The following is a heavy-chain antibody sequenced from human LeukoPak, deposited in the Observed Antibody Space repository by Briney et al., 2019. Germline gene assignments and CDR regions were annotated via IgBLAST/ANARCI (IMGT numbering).Heavy chain of an antibody. Sequence: ASVKVSCKASGYTFISYSINWVRQAPGQGLEWMAWISAYNGNTNYAQKFQGRLTLTRDTSTGTAYMELRSLRSDDTAIYFCARGMSGYTEDPFDIWGQGTVVTVSS. D-gene: IGHD5-12*01. V-gene: IGHV1-18*01. J-gene: IGHJ3*02. CDR1: GYTFISYS. CDR2: ISAYNGNT. CDR3: ARGMSGYTEDPFDI.